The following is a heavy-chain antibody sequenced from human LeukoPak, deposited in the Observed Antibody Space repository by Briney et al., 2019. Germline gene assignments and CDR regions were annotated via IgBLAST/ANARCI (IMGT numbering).Heavy chain of an antibody. J-gene: IGHJ4*02. CDR2: IYYSGST. V-gene: IGHV4-59*08. D-gene: IGHD6-19*01. CDR3: ASIAVAEVY. CDR1: GGSISSYY. Sequence: PSETLSLTCTVSGGSISSYYWSWIRQPPGKGLEWIGYIYYSGSTYYNPSLKSRVTISVDTSKNQFSLKLSSVTAADTAVYYCASIAVAEVYWGQGTLVTVSS.